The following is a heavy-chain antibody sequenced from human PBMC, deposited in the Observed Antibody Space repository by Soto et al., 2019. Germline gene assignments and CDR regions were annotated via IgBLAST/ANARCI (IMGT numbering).Heavy chain of an antibody. D-gene: IGHD6-6*01. CDR3: ARGSSIAGLYYGMDV. V-gene: IGHV4-31*01. Sequence: QVQLQESGPGLVKPSQTLSLTCTVSGGSISSGGYYWTWIRQHPGKGLEWIGYNYYSGITYYNPSLKSLVTISLDTSKNQFSRKLSSVTAADTAVYYCARGSSIAGLYYGMDVWGQGTTVTVSS. J-gene: IGHJ6*02. CDR2: NYYSGIT. CDR1: GGSISSGGYY.